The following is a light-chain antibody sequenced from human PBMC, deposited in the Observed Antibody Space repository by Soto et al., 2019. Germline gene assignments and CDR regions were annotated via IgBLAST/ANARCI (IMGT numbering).Light chain of an antibody. CDR2: GAS. CDR3: QQYNNWPPIPNR. J-gene: IGKJ3*01. V-gene: IGKV3-15*01. Sequence: EIVMTQSPATLSVSPGERATLSCRASQSVSSNLAWYQQKPGQAPRLLIYGASTRATGIPARFSGSGSGTGFTLTISSLQSEDFAVYYCQQYNNWPPIPNRFGPGTKVDIK. CDR1: QSVSSN.